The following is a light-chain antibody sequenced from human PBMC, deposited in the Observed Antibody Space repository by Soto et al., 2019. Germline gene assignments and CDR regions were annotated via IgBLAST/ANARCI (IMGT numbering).Light chain of an antibody. CDR2: EVN. CDR1: SSDFGNYNL. V-gene: IGLV2-23*02. CDR3: CSFTSSNTHV. Sequence: QSALTQPASVSGSPGQSITISCTGTSSDFGNYNLVSWYQQHPGKVPKLILFEVNKRPSGVSGRFSGSKSGNTASLTISGLQAGEEADYYCCSFTSSNTHVFGTGTKVTV. J-gene: IGLJ1*01.